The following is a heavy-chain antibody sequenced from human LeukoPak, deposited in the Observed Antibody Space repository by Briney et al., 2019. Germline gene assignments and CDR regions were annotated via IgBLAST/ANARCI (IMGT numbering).Heavy chain of an antibody. Sequence: PSETLSLTCTVSGGSIRSSGFYWSWIRQHPGKGLEWIGYVYYSGSPYYNPSLKSRVTISVDMSKNQFSLKLSSVTAADTAVYYCARDAEYYYGSGSYSSGIDVWGQGTTVTVSS. CDR2: VYYSGSP. V-gene: IGHV4-31*03. CDR1: GGSIRSSGFY. CDR3: ARDAEYYYGSGSYSSGIDV. D-gene: IGHD3-10*01. J-gene: IGHJ6*02.